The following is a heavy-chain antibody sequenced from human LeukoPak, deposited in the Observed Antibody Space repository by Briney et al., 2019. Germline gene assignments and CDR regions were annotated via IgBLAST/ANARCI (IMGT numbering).Heavy chain of an antibody. CDR3: AKESAGSGYSGYDYFEYFQH. V-gene: IGHV3-30*18. CDR1: GFTFSSYG. Sequence: GGSLRLSCAASGFTFSSYGMHWVRQAPGKGLEWVAVISYDGSNKYYADSVKGQFTISRDNSKNTLYLQMNSLRAEDTAVYYCAKESAGSGYSGYDYFEYFQHWGQGTLVTVSS. CDR2: ISYDGSNK. D-gene: IGHD5-12*01. J-gene: IGHJ1*01.